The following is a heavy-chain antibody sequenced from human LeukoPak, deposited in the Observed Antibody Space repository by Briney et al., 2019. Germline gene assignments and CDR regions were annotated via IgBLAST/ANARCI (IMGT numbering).Heavy chain of an antibody. CDR3: ARTSLLRIAAAVTFDP. CDR1: GYTFTGYY. CDR2: INPNSGGT. Sequence: GASVKVSCKASGYTFTGYYMHWVRQAPGQGLEWMGWINPNSGGTNYAQKLQGRVTMTRDTSISTAYMELSRLRSDDTAVYYCARTSLLRIAAAVTFDPWGQGTLVTVSS. D-gene: IGHD6-13*01. V-gene: IGHV1-2*02. J-gene: IGHJ5*02.